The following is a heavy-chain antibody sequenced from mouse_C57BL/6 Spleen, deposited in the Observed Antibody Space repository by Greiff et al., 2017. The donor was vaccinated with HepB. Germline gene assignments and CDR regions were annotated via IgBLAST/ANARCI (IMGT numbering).Heavy chain of an antibody. V-gene: IGHV1-82*01. CDR1: GYAFSSSW. J-gene: IGHJ4*01. CDR3: AESGSCYAIDY. CDR2: IYPGDGDT. Sequence: QVQLQQSGPELVKPGASVKISCKASGYAFSSSWMNWVKQRPGKGLEWIGRIYPGDGDTNYNGKLKGKATLTADKSSSTSYMQLSSLTSEDSTVCFCAESGSCYAIDYWGQGTSVTVSS. D-gene: IGHD1-3*01.